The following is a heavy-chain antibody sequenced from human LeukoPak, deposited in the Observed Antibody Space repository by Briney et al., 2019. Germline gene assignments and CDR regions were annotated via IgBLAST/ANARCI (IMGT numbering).Heavy chain of an antibody. V-gene: IGHV3-23*01. CDR2: ISGSGGST. CDR3: ARARSGSYFDY. D-gene: IGHD1-26*01. CDR1: GFTFSSYA. Sequence: GGSLRLSCAASGFTFSSYAMSWVRRAPGKGLEWVSGISGSGGSTYYADSVKGRFTISRDNSKNTLYLQMNSLRAEDTAVYYCARARSGSYFDYWGQGTLVTVSS. J-gene: IGHJ4*02.